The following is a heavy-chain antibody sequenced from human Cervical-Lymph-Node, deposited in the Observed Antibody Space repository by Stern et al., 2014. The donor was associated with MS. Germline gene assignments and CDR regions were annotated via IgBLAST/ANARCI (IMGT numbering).Heavy chain of an antibody. D-gene: IGHD3-22*01. CDR3: VRGRGWLPDY. CDR2: ISKDGNNQ. J-gene: IGHJ4*02. CDR1: GFTLTNTA. Sequence: QVQLVESGGGVVQPGRSLRLSCAVSGFTLTNTAVHWVRQAPRKGLEWVALISKDGNNQYYADSVRGRFTISRDTSKSTVFLQMNSLRAEDTSVYYCVRGRGWLPDYWGPGTLVTVSS. V-gene: IGHV3-30*03.